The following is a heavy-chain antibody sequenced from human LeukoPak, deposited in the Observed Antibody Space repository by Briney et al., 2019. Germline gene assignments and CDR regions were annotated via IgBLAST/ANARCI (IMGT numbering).Heavy chain of an antibody. CDR3: ARDISVRS. D-gene: IGHD1-1*01. CDR2: IYYSGST. J-gene: IGHJ4*02. Sequence: PSETLSLTCTVSGGSISSYYWSWLRQPPGKGLEWIGYIYYSGSTNYNPSLKSRVTISVDTSKNQFSLKLSSVTAADTAVYYCARDISVRSWGQGTLVTVSP. CDR1: GGSISSYY. V-gene: IGHV4-59*01.